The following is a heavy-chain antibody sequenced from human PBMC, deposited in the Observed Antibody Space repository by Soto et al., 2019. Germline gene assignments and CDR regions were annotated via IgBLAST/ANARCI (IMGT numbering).Heavy chain of an antibody. CDR2: ISSTSTFI. Sequence: LRLSCAASGFTFSDHSVNWVRQAPGKGLEWVSSISSTSTFIYYADSVRGRFTISRDNAKNSLYLQMNSLRAEDTAAYYCTRVYGDYGTLSDYWGRGTLVTVSS. D-gene: IGHD4-17*01. V-gene: IGHV3-21*01. CDR1: GFTFSDHS. CDR3: TRVYGDYGTLSDY. J-gene: IGHJ4*02.